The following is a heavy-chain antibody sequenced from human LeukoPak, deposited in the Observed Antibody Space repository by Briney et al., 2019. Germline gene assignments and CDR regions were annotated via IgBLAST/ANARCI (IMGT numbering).Heavy chain of an antibody. D-gene: IGHD6-6*01. Sequence: GGSLRLSCAASGFTLSSYAMSWVRQAPGKGLEWVSAISGSGGSTYYADSVKGRFTISRDNSRNTLYLQMNSLRAEDTAVDYCAKGEYSSSSGYYYYMGVWGKGTTVTVSS. J-gene: IGHJ6*03. CDR3: AKGEYSSSSGYYYYMGV. CDR2: ISGSGGST. CDR1: GFTLSSYA. V-gene: IGHV3-23*01.